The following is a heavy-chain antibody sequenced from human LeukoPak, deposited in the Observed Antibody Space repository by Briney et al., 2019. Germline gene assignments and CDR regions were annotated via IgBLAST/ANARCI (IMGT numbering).Heavy chain of an antibody. D-gene: IGHD3-9*01. CDR3: ARSPSLQYFARKKAFDI. CDR2: FDPEDGET. Sequence: ASVKVSCKVSGYTLTELSMHWVRQAPGKGLEWMGGFDPEDGETIYAQKFQGRVTMTEDTSTDTAYMELSSLRSEDTAVYYCARSPSLQYFARKKAFDIWGQGTMVTVSS. V-gene: IGHV1-24*01. CDR1: GYTLTELS. J-gene: IGHJ3*02.